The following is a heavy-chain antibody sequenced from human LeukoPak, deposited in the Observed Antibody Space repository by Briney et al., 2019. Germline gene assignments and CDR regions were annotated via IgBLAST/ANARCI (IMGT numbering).Heavy chain of an antibody. CDR1: GGSFSGYY. V-gene: IGHV4-34*01. CDR2: INHSGST. J-gene: IGHJ4*02. CDR3: ARGTSSSWFDC. Sequence: PSETLSLTCAVYGGSFSGYYWSWIRQPPGKGLEWIGEINHSGSTNYNPSLKSRVTISVDTSKNQFSLKLSSVTAADTAVYYCARGTSSSWFDCWGQGTLVTVSS. D-gene: IGHD6-13*01.